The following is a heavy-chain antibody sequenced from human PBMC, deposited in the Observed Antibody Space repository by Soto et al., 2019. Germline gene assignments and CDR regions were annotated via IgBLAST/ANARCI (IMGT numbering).Heavy chain of an antibody. J-gene: IGHJ4*02. CDR3: AKDGTGGPPYYFDY. D-gene: IGHD2-8*02. CDR2: INPSGGST. CDR1: GYTFTSYY. Sequence: GASVKVSCKASGYTFTSYYMHWVRQAPGQGLEWMGIINPSGGSTSYAQKFQGRFTISRDNSKNTLYLQMNSLRAEDTAVYYCAKDGTGGPPYYFDYWGQGTLVTVSS. V-gene: IGHV1-46*01.